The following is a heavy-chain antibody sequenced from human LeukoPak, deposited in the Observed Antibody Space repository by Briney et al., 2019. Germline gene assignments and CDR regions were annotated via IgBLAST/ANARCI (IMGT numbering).Heavy chain of an antibody. D-gene: IGHD3-22*01. CDR2: IWYDGSNK. CDR1: GFTFSSYG. V-gene: IGHV3-33*01. J-gene: IGHJ3*02. Sequence: GRSLRLSCAASGFTFSSYGMDWVRQAPGKGLEWVAAIWYDGSNKHYADSVKGRFTISRDNSKNTLYLQMNSLRAEDTAVYYCAREYYYDSSLAFDIRGQGTMVTVSS. CDR3: AREYYYDSSLAFDI.